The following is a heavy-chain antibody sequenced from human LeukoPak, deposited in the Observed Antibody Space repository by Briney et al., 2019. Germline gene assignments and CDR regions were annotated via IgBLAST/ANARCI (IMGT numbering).Heavy chain of an antibody. Sequence: SETLSLTCTVSGGSISSYYWSWIRQPTGKGLEWIGNIYYSGSTNYNPSLKSRVTISVDTSKNQFSLKLSSVTAADTAVYYCAGNGAIAAGAYGVFDIWGQGTMVTVSS. CDR2: IYYSGST. CDR1: GGSISSYY. J-gene: IGHJ3*02. V-gene: IGHV4-59*01. CDR3: AGNGAIAAGAYGVFDI. D-gene: IGHD6-13*01.